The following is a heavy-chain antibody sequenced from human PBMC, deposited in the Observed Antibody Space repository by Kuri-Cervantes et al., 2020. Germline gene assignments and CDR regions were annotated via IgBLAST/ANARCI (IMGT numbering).Heavy chain of an antibody. J-gene: IGHJ4*02. D-gene: IGHD5-24*01. Sequence: GESLKISCVASGFTFSSYAIHWVRQAPGKGLEWVAVISYDGSNKYYADSVKGRFTISRDNSKNTLYLQMNSPKTEDTALHFCARGQHGLDYWGQGTLVTVSS. CDR1: GFTFSSYA. V-gene: IGHV3-30*07. CDR3: ARGQHGLDY. CDR2: ISYDGSNK.